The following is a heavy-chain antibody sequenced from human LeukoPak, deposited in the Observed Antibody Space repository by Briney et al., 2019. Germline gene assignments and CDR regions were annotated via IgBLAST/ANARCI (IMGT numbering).Heavy chain of an antibody. Sequence: PGGSLRLSCAASGFTFSSYWMSWVRQAPGKGLGWVANIKQDGSEKYYVDSVKGRFTISRDNAKNSLYLQMNSLRAEDTAVYYCARVAAANLYYYYYYMDVWGKGTTVTVSS. CDR3: ARVAAANLYYYYYYMDV. J-gene: IGHJ6*03. D-gene: IGHD6-13*01. CDR2: IKQDGSEK. CDR1: GFTFSSYW. V-gene: IGHV3-7*01.